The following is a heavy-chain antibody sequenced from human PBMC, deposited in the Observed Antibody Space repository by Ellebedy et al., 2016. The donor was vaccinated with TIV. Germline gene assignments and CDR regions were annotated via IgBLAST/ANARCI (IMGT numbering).Heavy chain of an antibody. CDR2: SGAAGDT. D-gene: IGHD3-10*01. V-gene: IGHV3-13*01. CDR3: ARGGPGGDNWFFGL. Sequence: GESLKISCAASGFSLTWSDLHWVRRPAGKGLEWVSASGAAGDTYYPDSVRGRFTISRESAKNSFYLQMNSLTAGDTAVYYCARGGPGGDNWFFGLWGRGTRVTVSS. CDR1: GFSLTWSD. J-gene: IGHJ2*01.